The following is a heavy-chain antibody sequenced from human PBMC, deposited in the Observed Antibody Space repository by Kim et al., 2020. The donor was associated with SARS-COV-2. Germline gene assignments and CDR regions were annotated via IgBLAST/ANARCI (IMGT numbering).Heavy chain of an antibody. CDR3: AKARYCSSTSCYNLPPYYYGMDV. CDR2: ISGSGGST. D-gene: IGHD2-2*02. CDR1: GFTFSSYA. Sequence: GGSLRLSCAASGFTFSSYAMSWVRQAPGKGLEWVSAISGSGGSTYYADSVKGRFTISRDNSKNTLYLQMNSLRAEDTAVYYCAKARYCSSTSCYNLPPYYYGMDVWGQGTTVTVSS. V-gene: IGHV3-23*01. J-gene: IGHJ6*02.